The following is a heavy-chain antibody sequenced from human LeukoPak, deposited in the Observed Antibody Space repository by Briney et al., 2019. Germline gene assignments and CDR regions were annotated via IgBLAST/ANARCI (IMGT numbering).Heavy chain of an antibody. CDR3: ARDLGRYEGWFDP. Sequence: SQTLSLTCTVSGGSISSGSYYWSWIRQPAGKGLEWIGRIYTSGSTNYNPPLKSRVTISVDTSKNQFSLKLSSVTAADTAVYYCARDLGRYEGWFDPWGQGTLVTVSS. CDR2: IYTSGST. CDR1: GGSISSGSYY. D-gene: IGHD3-9*01. V-gene: IGHV4-61*02. J-gene: IGHJ5*02.